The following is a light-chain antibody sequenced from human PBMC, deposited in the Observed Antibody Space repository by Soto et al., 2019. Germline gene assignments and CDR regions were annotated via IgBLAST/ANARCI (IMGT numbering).Light chain of an antibody. CDR1: HNIYNY. CDR3: QHYGNLPLT. Sequence: DLQMTPSPSSLSASVGDRVTIACQASHNIYNYLYWYHQKPGKAPKLLIFDASNLERGVPSRFSGSGSRTHFSLSINNLQPEDVGTYICQHYGNLPLTFGGGTKVEI. CDR2: DAS. V-gene: IGKV1-33*01. J-gene: IGKJ4*01.